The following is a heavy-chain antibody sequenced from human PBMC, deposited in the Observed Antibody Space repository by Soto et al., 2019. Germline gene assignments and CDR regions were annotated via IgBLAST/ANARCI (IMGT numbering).Heavy chain of an antibody. Sequence: SNAWMNWVRQAPGKGLEWVGRIKSKTDGGTTDYAAPVKGRFTISRDDSKNTLYLQMNSLKPEHTAVYYCTTDYDGPMLEDWGQGTPVTVSS. V-gene: IGHV3-15*07. D-gene: IGHD3-3*01. CDR3: TTDYDGPMLED. J-gene: IGHJ4*02. CDR2: IKSKTDGGTT. CDR1: SNAW.